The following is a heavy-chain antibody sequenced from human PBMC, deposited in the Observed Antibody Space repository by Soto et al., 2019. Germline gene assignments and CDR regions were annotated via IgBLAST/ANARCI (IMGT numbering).Heavy chain of an antibody. J-gene: IGHJ5*02. V-gene: IGHV3-7*05. Sequence: EVQLVESGGGLVQPGGSLRLSCAASGFTFSNYWMTWVRQAPGKGLEGVANIKHDGSEKYYVDSVKGRFIISRDNADSSLYLQMYSLRAEDTALYYCGRDKGEGQWLVDGWGQGTLVTVSS. CDR3: GRDKGEGQWLVDG. CDR2: IKHDGSEK. D-gene: IGHD6-19*01. CDR1: GFTFSNYW.